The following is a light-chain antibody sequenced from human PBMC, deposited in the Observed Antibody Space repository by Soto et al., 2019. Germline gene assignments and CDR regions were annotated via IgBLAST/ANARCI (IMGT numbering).Light chain of an antibody. V-gene: IGKV2-28*01. CDR3: QQYDNLPIT. CDR1: QSLLHSNGYNY. CDR2: DAS. J-gene: IGKJ5*01. Sequence: DIVMTQSPLSLPVTPGEPASISCRSSQSLLHSNGYNYLDWYLQKPGQSPQLLIYDASNLETGVPSRFSGSGSGTDFTFTISSLQPEDIATYYCQQYDNLPITFGQGTRLEIK.